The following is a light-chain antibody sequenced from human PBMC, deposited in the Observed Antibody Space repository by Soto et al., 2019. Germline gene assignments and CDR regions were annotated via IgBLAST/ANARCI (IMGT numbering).Light chain of an antibody. J-gene: IGKJ1*01. CDR2: GAS. CDR3: QQYGSSPRT. CDR1: RGVSSNY. Sequence: ENLLTQSPGTLSLSPGEGATLSCMASRGVSSNYLAWYQQKPGQAPTLLIYGASIRAAGIPDRFSGSGSGTDFTLTIRRLEPDDFAVYYCQQYGSSPRTFGQGTKVDI. V-gene: IGKV3-20*01.